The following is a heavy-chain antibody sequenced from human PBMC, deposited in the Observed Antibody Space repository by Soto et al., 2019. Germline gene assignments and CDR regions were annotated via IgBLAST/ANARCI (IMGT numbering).Heavy chain of an antibody. CDR3: ARGWVVVIGDAFDI. V-gene: IGHV3-20*04. CDR1: GFAFSSYA. J-gene: IGHJ3*02. CDR2: INWNGGST. D-gene: IGHD3-22*01. Sequence: PGGSLRLSCAPSGFAFSSYAMSWVRQAPGKGLEWVSGINWNGGSTGYADSVKGRFTISRDNAKNSLYLQMNSLRAEDTALYYCARGWVVVIGDAFDIWGQGTMVTVSS.